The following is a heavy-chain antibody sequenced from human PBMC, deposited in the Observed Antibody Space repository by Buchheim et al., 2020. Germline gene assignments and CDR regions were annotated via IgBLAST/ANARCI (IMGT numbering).Heavy chain of an antibody. CDR1: GGSISSGSYY. J-gene: IGHJ4*02. CDR3: ARGEMATIGDYFGS. Sequence: QVQLQESGPGLVKPSQTLSLTCTVSGGSISSGSYYWSWIRQPAGKGLEWVGHIYPSGSTNYNPPLKGRVTISVDTSKNQFYLKLRSVTAADTAVYYCARGEMATIGDYFGSWGQGTL. V-gene: IGHV4-61*02. D-gene: IGHD5-24*01. CDR2: IYPSGST.